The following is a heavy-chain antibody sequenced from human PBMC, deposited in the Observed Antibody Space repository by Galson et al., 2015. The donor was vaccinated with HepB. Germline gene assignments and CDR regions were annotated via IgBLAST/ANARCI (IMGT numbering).Heavy chain of an antibody. V-gene: IGHV3-7*03. D-gene: IGHD1/OR15-1a*01. Sequence: SLRLSCAASGFTFPNYWMSWIRQAPGKGLEWVASIKQDGSRTSYVDSVKGRFIVSRDNSKSSVYLQMDRLRVDDTAVYYCVRDERRMWNKWGNGTLVIVSS. J-gene: IGHJ4*01. CDR3: VRDERRMWNK. CDR1: GFTFPNYW. CDR2: IKQDGSRT.